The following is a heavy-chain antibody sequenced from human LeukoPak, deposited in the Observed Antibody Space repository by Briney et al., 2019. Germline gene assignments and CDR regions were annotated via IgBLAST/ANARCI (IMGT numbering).Heavy chain of an antibody. Sequence: KSSETLSLTCTVSGGSISSSSYYWGWIRQPPGKGLEWIGSIYYSGSTYYNPSLKSRVTISVDTSKNQFSLKLISVTAADTAVYYCARHGVGVYSSSQAGADFDYWGQGTPVTVSS. J-gene: IGHJ4*02. CDR3: ARHGVGVYSSSQAGADFDY. CDR2: IYYSGST. CDR1: GGSISSSSYY. V-gene: IGHV4-39*01. D-gene: IGHD6-13*01.